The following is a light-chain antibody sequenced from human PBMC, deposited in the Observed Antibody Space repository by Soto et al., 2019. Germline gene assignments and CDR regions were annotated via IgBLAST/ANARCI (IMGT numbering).Light chain of an antibody. V-gene: IGKV1-39*01. J-gene: IGKJ1*01. Sequence: DIQMTQSPSSLSASVGDRVTITCRASQSISSYLNWYQQKPGKAPKLLIYAASSLQSGVPSRFSGSGSGTDFTLTNSSLQPEDFATYYCQPSYSTPRTFGQGTKVEIK. CDR2: AAS. CDR3: QPSYSTPRT. CDR1: QSISSY.